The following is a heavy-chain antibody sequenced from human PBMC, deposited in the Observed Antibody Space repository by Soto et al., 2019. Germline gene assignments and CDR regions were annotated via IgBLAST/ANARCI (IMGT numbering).Heavy chain of an antibody. J-gene: IGHJ5*02. D-gene: IGHD6-13*01. Sequence: GGSLRLSCAASGFTFSSYAMNWVRQAPGKGLEWVSVIYSGGTIYYADSVKGRFTISRDNAKNSLYLQMNSLRAEDTAVYYCARHPERIAEIGWFDPWGQGTLVTVSS. CDR2: IYSGGTI. V-gene: IGHV3-48*01. CDR3: ARHPERIAEIGWFDP. CDR1: GFTFSSYA.